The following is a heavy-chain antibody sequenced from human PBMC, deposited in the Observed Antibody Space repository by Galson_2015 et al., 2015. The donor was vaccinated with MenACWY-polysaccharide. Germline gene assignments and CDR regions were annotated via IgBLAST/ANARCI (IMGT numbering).Heavy chain of an antibody. D-gene: IGHD5-12*01. Sequence: SLRLSCAASGFTVSSNYMSWVRQAPGKGLEWVSVISSGSDTYYADSVKGRFTISRDSSKNTLYLQLNSLRAEDTAIYYCARLSGYTYRSPYYSDYWGQGTLVTVSS. J-gene: IGHJ4*02. CDR2: ISSGSDT. CDR3: ARLSGYTYRSPYYSDY. CDR1: GFTVSSNY. V-gene: IGHV3-53*01.